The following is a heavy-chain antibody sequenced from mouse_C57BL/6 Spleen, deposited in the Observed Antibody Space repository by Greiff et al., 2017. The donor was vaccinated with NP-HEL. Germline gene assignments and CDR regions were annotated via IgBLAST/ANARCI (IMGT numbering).Heavy chain of an antibody. CDR2: FHPYNDDT. D-gene: IGHD2-3*01. CDR1: GYTFTTYP. Sequence: QVQLQQSGAELVKPGASVKMSCKASGYTFTTYPIEWMKQNHGKSLEWIGNFHPYNDDTKYNEKFKGKATLTVEKSYSTVYLELSRLTADDAAFYYCATRGDGYHPSFDYWFQGTTLTVSS. CDR3: ATRGDGYHPSFDY. J-gene: IGHJ2*01. V-gene: IGHV1-47*01.